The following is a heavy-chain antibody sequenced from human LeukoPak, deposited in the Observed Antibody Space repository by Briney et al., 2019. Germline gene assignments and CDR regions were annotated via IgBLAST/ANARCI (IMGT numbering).Heavy chain of an antibody. CDR3: AKARDGSGLFDY. CDR2: ISGSGGST. Sequence: PGRSLRLSCAASGFTFSSYAVSWVRQAPGKGLEWVSAISGSGGSTYYADSVKGRFTISRGNSKNTLYLQMNSLRAEDTAVYYCAKARDGSGLFDYWGQGTLVTVSS. CDR1: GFTFSSYA. D-gene: IGHD3-10*01. V-gene: IGHV3-23*01. J-gene: IGHJ4*02.